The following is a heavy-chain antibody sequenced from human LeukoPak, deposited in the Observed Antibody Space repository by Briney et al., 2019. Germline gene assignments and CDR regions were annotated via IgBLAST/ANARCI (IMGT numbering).Heavy chain of an antibody. CDR2: ISSGSEK. Sequence: HSGRSLRLSCEASGFTFSIFPMHWVRQAPGKGLEWVALISSGSEKYYADSVKGRFTISRDNSKNMLYLQMNSLRADDTAVYYCARDLELSAVYYFDSWGQGTLVIVSS. CDR3: ARDLELSAVYYFDS. J-gene: IGHJ4*02. CDR1: GFTFSIFP. D-gene: IGHD3-3*01. V-gene: IGHV3-30*04.